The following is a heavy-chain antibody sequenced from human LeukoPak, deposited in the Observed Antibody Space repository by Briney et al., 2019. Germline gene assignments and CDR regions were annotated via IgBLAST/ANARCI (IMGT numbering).Heavy chain of an antibody. CDR1: GFTFSGYS. V-gene: IGHV3-21*01. D-gene: IGHD3-3*01. J-gene: IGHJ4*02. Sequence: GKSLRLSCAASGFTFSGYSMNWVRQAPGKGLEWVSSISGGSSYIYYADSVKGRFTISRDNAKNSLYLQMNILRAEDTALYYCVRGGRFLDYWGQGTLVTVSS. CDR2: ISGGSSYI. CDR3: VRGGRFLDY.